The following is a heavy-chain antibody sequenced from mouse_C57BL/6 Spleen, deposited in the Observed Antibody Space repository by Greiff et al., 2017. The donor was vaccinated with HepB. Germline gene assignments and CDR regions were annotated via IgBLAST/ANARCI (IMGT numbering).Heavy chain of an antibody. Sequence: VQLQQSGAELAKPGASVKLSCKASGYTFTSYWMHWVKQRPGQGLEWIGYINPSSGYTKYNQKFKDKATLTEDKSSSTAYMQLSSLTYEDSAVYYCARHYGSSFYAMDYWGQGTSVTVSS. CDR2: INPSSGYT. V-gene: IGHV1-7*01. D-gene: IGHD1-1*01. J-gene: IGHJ4*01. CDR3: ARHYGSSFYAMDY. CDR1: GYTFTSYW.